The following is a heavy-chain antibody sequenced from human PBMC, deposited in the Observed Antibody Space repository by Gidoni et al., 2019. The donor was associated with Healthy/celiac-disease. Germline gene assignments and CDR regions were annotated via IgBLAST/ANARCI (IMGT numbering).Heavy chain of an antibody. D-gene: IGHD4-17*01. V-gene: IGHV3-9*01. Sequence: EVQLVESGGGLVQTGRSLRLSCAASGFTFDDYAMHWVRQAPGKGLELVSGIRWNSGSIGYADSVKGRFTISRDNAKNSLYLQMNSLRAEDTALYYCAKESYGGYDYWGQGTLVTVSS. CDR3: AKESYGGYDY. CDR2: IRWNSGSI. J-gene: IGHJ4*02. CDR1: GFTFDDYA.